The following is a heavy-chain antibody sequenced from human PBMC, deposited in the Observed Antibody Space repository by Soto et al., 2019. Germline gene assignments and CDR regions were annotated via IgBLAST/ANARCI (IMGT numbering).Heavy chain of an antibody. D-gene: IGHD6-13*01. CDR1: GGSISSSNW. Sequence: QVQLQESGPGLVKPSGTLSLTCAVSGGSISSSNWWSWVRQPPGEGLEWIGDIYHSGSTNYNPSLKRRVAISVDKSKTQSSLKLSSVTAADTAVYYCARSSWGVDYWGQGTLVTVSS. CDR2: IYHSGST. CDR3: ARSSWGVDY. J-gene: IGHJ4*02. V-gene: IGHV4-4*02.